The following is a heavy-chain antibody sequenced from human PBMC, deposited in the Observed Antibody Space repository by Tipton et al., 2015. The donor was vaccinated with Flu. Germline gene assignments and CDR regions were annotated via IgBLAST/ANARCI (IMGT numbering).Heavy chain of an antibody. CDR1: GGSIDSGGDY. CDR2: IYYSGST. J-gene: IGHJ6*02. D-gene: IGHD3-10*01. Sequence: PGLVKPSQTLSLTCTVSGGSIDSGGDYWTWIRQHPGKGLEWIASIYYSGSTYYNPSLESRVTISVDTSRNQFSLKLSSVTAADTAVYFCARDQGFGGGLTYDYYALDVWGHGTTVTVSS. CDR3: ARDQGFGGGLTYDYYALDV. V-gene: IGHV4-31*03.